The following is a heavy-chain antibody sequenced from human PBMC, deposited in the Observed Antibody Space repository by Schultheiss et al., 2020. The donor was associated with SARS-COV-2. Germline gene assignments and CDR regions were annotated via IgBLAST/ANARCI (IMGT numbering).Heavy chain of an antibody. CDR1: GYSISSGSYY. CDR3: ARFTSPPSDAFDI. J-gene: IGHJ3*02. Sequence: SETLSLTCAVSGYSISSGSYYWSWIRQPAGKGLEWIGSIYYSGSTYYNPSLKSRVTISVDTSKNQFSLKLSSVTAADTAVYYCARFTSPPSDAFDIWGQGTMVTVSS. V-gene: IGHV4-39*01. CDR2: IYYSGST.